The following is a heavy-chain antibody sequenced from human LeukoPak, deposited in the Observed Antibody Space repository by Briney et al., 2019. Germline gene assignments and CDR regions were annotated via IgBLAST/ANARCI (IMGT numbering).Heavy chain of an antibody. CDR3: AKGGYCSSTSCYVHFFDY. CDR2: ISGSGGST. V-gene: IGHV3-23*01. CDR1: GFTFSSYG. D-gene: IGHD2-2*01. J-gene: IGHJ4*02. Sequence: GGSLRPSCAASGFTFSSYGMSWVRQAPGKGLEWVSAISGSGGSTYYADSVKGRFTISRDNSKNTLYLQMNSLRAEDTAVYYCAKGGYCSSTSCYVHFFDYWGQGTLVTVSS.